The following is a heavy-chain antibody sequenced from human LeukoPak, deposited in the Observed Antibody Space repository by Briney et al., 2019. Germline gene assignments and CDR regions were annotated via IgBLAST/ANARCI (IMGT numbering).Heavy chain of an antibody. V-gene: IGHV3-23*01. Sequence: PGGSLRLSCAASGFTFSTYAMIWVRRAPGKGLEWVSAISGSGGYTYYADSVKGRFTISRDNSKNTLYLQMDSLRAEDTAVYYCAKDRKAKQWLVGARGFDYWGQGTLVTVSS. CDR1: GFTFSTYA. D-gene: IGHD6-19*01. CDR2: ISGSGGYT. CDR3: AKDRKAKQWLVGARGFDY. J-gene: IGHJ4*02.